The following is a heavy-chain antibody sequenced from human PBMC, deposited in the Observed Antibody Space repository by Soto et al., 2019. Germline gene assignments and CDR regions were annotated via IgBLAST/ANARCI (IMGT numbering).Heavy chain of an antibody. J-gene: IGHJ4*02. CDR1: GFNFGSYW. V-gene: IGHV3-7*04. CDR2: IKEDGSEK. Sequence: DVQLVESGGALVQPGGSLSLSCVASGFNFGSYWMTWVRQAPGSGLEWVANIKEDGSEKYYADSVKGRFTISRDNAKNSLNLQMNSLRDEDMAVYYCSRGGLAGAGDYWGQGTLVTVSS. CDR3: SRGGLAGAGDY.